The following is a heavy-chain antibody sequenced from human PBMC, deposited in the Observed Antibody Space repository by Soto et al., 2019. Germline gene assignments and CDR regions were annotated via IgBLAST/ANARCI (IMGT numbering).Heavy chain of an antibody. Sequence: ASVKVSCKASGYTFTSYAMHWVRQAPGQRLEWMGWINAGNGNTKYSQKFQGRVTITRDTSASTAYMELSSLRSEDTAVYYCARDLYDILTGYSYYYYYYMDVWGKGTTVTVSS. D-gene: IGHD3-9*01. CDR2: INAGNGNT. J-gene: IGHJ6*03. CDR1: GYTFTSYA. V-gene: IGHV1-3*01. CDR3: ARDLYDILTGYSYYYYYYMDV.